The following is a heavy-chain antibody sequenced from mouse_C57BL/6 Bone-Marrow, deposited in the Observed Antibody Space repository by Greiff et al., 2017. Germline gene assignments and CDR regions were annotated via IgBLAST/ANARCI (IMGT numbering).Heavy chain of an antibody. D-gene: IGHD1-1*01. CDR2: IDPSDSYT. CDR3: AREGGYDYGSSWYFDG. Sequence: VQLQQPGAELVMPGALVKLSCKASGYTFTSYWMHWVKQRPGQGLEWIGEIDPSDSYTNYNQKFKGKSTLTVDKSSSTAYMQLSSLTSEDSAVYYCAREGGYDYGSSWYFDGWGTGTTVTVSS. V-gene: IGHV1-69*01. J-gene: IGHJ1*03. CDR1: GYTFTSYW.